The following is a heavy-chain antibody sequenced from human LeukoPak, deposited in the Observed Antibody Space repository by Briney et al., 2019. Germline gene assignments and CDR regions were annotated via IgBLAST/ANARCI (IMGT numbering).Heavy chain of an antibody. CDR1: GGSSSGYY. V-gene: IGHV4-59*01. CDR3: AKGAGWYGV. J-gene: IGHJ4*02. CDR2: IHYNGRT. D-gene: IGHD6-19*01. Sequence: SETMSLTCPLNGGSSSGYYWSWIRQPPGKGLEWIAYIHYNGRTNYNPSLKSRVTISLDTSKNQFSLKLSSVTAADTAVYYCAKGAGWYGVWGQGALVTVSS.